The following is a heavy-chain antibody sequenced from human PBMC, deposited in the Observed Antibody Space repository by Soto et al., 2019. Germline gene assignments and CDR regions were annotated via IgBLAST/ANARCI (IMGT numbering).Heavy chain of an antibody. CDR2: ISASGGNT. CDR1: GFTFSSYA. D-gene: IGHD3-10*01. J-gene: IGHJ5*02. Sequence: GGSLRLSCAASGFTFSSYAMSWVRQAPGKGLQWVSAISASGGNTYYADSVKGRFTISRDNSKNTLYLQMNTLRAEDTALYYCSKVIRMVRGVPNWFDPWGQGTLVTVSS. CDR3: SKVIRMVRGVPNWFDP. V-gene: IGHV3-23*01.